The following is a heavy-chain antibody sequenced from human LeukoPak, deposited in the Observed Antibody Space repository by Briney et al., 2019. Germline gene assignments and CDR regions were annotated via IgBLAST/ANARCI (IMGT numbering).Heavy chain of an antibody. CDR3: AREAEITRFDY. V-gene: IGHV6-1*01. CDR1: GDSVSTNSVA. CDR2: TSYRSKWYN. J-gene: IGHJ4*02. D-gene: IGHD5-24*01. Sequence: SQTLSLTCAISGDSVSTNSVAWNWIRHSPSRGLEWLGRTSYRSKWYNDYAVSVKSRITITPDTSKNQFSLQLNSVTPEDTAVYYCAREAEITRFDYWGQGTLVTVSS.